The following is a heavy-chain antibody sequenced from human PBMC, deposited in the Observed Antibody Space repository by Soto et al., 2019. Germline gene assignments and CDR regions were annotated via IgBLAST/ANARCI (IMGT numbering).Heavy chain of an antibody. J-gene: IGHJ4*02. Sequence: GASVKVSCKASGGTFSSYTISWVRQAPGQGLEWMGRIIPILGIANYAQKFQGRATITADKSTSTAYMELSSLRSEDTAVYYCARDRPGIAAAGTPILDYWGQGTLVTVSS. V-gene: IGHV1-69*04. D-gene: IGHD6-13*01. CDR1: GGTFSSYT. CDR3: ARDRPGIAAAGTPILDY. CDR2: IIPILGIA.